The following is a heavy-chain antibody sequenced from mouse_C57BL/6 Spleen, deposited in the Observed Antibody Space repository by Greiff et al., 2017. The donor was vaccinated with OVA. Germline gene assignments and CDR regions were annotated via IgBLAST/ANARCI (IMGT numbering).Heavy chain of an antibody. V-gene: IGHV1-15*01. J-gene: IGHJ2*01. CDR2: IDPETGGT. CDR1: GYTFTDYE. D-gene: IGHD6-5*01. CDR3: TMGLWREDY. Sequence: VQLKESGAELVRPGASVTLSCKASGYTFTDYEMPWVQQTPVHGLEWIGAIDPETGGTAYNQKFTGQAILTADKSSSTAYMDLRSLTSEDSAVYYCTMGLWREDYWGKGTTLTVSS.